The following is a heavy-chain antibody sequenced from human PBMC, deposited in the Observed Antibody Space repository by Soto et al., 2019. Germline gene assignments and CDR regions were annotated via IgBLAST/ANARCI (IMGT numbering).Heavy chain of an antibody. CDR2: IYYSGST. CDR1: GGSISSSSYY. CDR3: ARQGHTVVTVVINWFDP. D-gene: IGHD4-17*01. Sequence: PSETLSLTCTVSGGSISSSSYYWGWIRQPPGKGLEWIGSIYYSGSTYYNPSLKSRVTISVDTSKNQFSLKLSSVTAADTAVYYCARQGHTVVTVVINWFDPWGQGTLVTVSS. J-gene: IGHJ5*02. V-gene: IGHV4-39*01.